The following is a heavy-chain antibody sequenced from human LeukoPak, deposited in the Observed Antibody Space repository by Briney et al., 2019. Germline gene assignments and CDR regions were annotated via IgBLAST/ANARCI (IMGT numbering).Heavy chain of an antibody. Sequence: SGTLSLTCTVSGGSISSYYWSWIRQPPGKGLEWIGYIYYSGSTNYNPSLKSRVTISVDTSKNQFSLKLSSVTAADTAVYYCARDVFGYSSHFDYWGQGTLVTVSS. CDR1: GGSISSYY. V-gene: IGHV4-59*01. D-gene: IGHD6-19*01. CDR3: ARDVFGYSSHFDY. CDR2: IYYSGST. J-gene: IGHJ4*02.